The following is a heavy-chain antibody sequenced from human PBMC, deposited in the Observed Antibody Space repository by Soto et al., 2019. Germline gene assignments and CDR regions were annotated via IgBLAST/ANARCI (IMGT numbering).Heavy chain of an antibody. D-gene: IGHD2-15*01. J-gene: IGHJ4*02. V-gene: IGHV4-4*02. Sequence: QVQLQESGPGLVKPSGTLSLNCAVSSGSISSRNWWSWVRQPPGKGLEWIGESFHSGYTSYNPSLKSRVTISVDKSKNQFSLKLSSVTAADTAVYYCARHGRGDCSGGSCYGLDYWGQGTLVTVSS. CDR3: ARHGRGDCSGGSCYGLDY. CDR2: SFHSGYT. CDR1: SGSISSRNW.